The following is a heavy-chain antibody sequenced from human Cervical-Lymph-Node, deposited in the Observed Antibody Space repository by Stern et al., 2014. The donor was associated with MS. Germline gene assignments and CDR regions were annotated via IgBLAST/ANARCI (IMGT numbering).Heavy chain of an antibody. D-gene: IGHD2-2*01. V-gene: IGHV4-31*03. CDR3: ATSSTSDSGYYGMDV. CDR1: GGSISSGAYY. CDR2: FYYPGST. Sequence: VQLVESGPGLVKPSQTLSLTCTVSGGSISSGAYYWSWIRQHPGKGLEWLGDFYYPGSTHHNPSLKSRVTISADTSKNQFSLKLSSVTAADTAVYYCATSSTSDSGYYGMDVWGQGTTVTVSS. J-gene: IGHJ6*02.